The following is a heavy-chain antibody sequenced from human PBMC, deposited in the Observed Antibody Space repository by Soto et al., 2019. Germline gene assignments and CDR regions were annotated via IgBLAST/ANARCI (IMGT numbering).Heavy chain of an antibody. CDR2: IYYSGST. D-gene: IGHD6-13*01. V-gene: IGHV4-59*01. CDR3: ARDKKQQLGDNWFDP. Sequence: SETQSLTCTVSGGSISSYYWSWIRQPPGKGLEWIGYIYYSGSTNYNPSLKSRVTISVDTSKNQFSLKLSSVTAADTAVYYCARDKKQQLGDNWFDPWGQGTLVTVSS. CDR1: GGSISSYY. J-gene: IGHJ5*02.